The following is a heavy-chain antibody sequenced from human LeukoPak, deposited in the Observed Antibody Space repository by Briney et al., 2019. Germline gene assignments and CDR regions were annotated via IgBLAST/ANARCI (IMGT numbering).Heavy chain of an antibody. J-gene: IGHJ4*02. V-gene: IGHV4-39*01. CDR2: IYYSGST. CDR1: GGSISSSSYY. CDR3: ARGPPSDY. Sequence: PSETLSLTCTVSGGSISSSSYYWGWIRQPPGKGLEWIGSIYYSGSTYYNPSLKSRVTISVDTSKNQFSLKLSSVTAADTAVYYCARGPPSDYWGQGTLVTVSS.